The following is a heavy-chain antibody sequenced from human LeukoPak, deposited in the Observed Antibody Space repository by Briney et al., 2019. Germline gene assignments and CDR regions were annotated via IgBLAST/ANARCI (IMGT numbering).Heavy chain of an antibody. CDR3: AREILLWFGTQTGQFDY. D-gene: IGHD3-10*01. V-gene: IGHV3-30*04. Sequence: GGSLRLSCAASGFTFSSYAMHWVRQAPGKGLEWVAVISYDGSNKYYADSVKGRFTISRDNSKNTLYLQMNSLRAEDTAVYYCAREILLWFGTQTGQFDYWGQGTLVTVSS. CDR1: GFTFSSYA. J-gene: IGHJ4*02. CDR2: ISYDGSNK.